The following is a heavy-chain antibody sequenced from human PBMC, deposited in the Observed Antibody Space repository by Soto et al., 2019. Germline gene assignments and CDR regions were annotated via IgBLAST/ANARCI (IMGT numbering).Heavy chain of an antibody. D-gene: IGHD6-6*01. CDR2: ISWNSGSI. J-gene: IGHJ6*02. CDR1: GFTFDDYA. Sequence: EVQLVESGGGLVQPGRSLRLSCAASGFTFDDYAMHWVRQAPGKGLEWVSGISWNSGSIGYADSVKGRFTISRDNAKNSLYLQMNSLRAEDTALYYCAKGQLDYYYDGMDVWGQGTTVTVSS. V-gene: IGHV3-9*01. CDR3: AKGQLDYYYDGMDV.